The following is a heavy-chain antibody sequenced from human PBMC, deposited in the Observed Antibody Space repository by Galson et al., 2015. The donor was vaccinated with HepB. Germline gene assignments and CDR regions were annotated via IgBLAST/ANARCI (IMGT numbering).Heavy chain of an antibody. V-gene: IGHV1-8*01. CDR3: ARVGGELGYAFDI. D-gene: IGHD1-26*01. CDR2: MNPNSGNT. J-gene: IGHJ3*02. CDR1: GSTFTSYD. Sequence: SVKVSCKASGSTFTSYDINWVRQATGQGLEWMGWMNPNSGNTGYAQKFQGRVTMTRNTSISTAYMELSSLRSEDTAVYYCARVGGELGYAFDIWGQGTMVTVSS.